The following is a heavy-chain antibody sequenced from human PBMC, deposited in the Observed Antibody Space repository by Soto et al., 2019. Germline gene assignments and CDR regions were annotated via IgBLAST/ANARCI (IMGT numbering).Heavy chain of an antibody. CDR1: GGVLIRSY. D-gene: IGHD6-13*01. V-gene: IGHV4-59*13. Sequence: LTLSWTGWGGVLIRSYPACSRQPPGKGLQWIGWVYNSGGANYNASLKSRVTISEDTSKSQFSLKVKSMTAAEAAVDGCARYRREAVAGYTLAHWGRAISVPVSS. CDR3: ARYRREAVAGYTLAH. J-gene: IGHJ4*02. CDR2: VYNSGGA.